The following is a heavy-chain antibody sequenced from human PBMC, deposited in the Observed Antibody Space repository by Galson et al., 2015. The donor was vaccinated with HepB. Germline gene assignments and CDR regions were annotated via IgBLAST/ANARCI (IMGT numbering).Heavy chain of an antibody. D-gene: IGHD6-19*01. Sequence: SVKVSCKASGYTVTGYYMHWVRQAPGQGLEWMGWINLNNGGTNYAQKFQGRVTMTRDTSISTVYMELSRLRYDDTAVYYCAARITVAGQLDYWGQGTLVTVSS. J-gene: IGHJ4*02. CDR2: INLNNGGT. CDR3: AARITVAGQLDY. CDR1: GYTVTGYY. V-gene: IGHV1-2*02.